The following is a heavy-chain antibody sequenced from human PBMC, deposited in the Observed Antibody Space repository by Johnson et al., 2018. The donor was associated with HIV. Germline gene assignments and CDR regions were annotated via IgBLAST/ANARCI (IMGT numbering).Heavy chain of an antibody. J-gene: IGHJ3*02. CDR1: GFTVSSNY. CDR2: ISSGGTT. D-gene: IGHD4-17*01. V-gene: IGHV3-53*01. Sequence: VQLVESGGGLIQPGGSLRLSCAASGFTVSSNYMSWVRQAPGKGLEWVSIISSGGTTHYADSVKGRFTVSRDDSKNTLFLQMESLSPEDTAVYYWSQEGPLTVTTVMDAFDIWGQGTMVTVSS. CDR3: SQEGPLTVTTVMDAFDI.